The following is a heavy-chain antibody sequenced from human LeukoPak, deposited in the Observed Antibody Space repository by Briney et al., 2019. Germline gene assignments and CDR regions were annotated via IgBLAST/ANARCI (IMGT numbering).Heavy chain of an antibody. CDR1: GFTFSSYG. Sequence: GGSLRLSCAASGFTFSSYGMHWVRQAPGKGLEWVAVISYDGSNKYYADSVKGRFTISRDNSKNTLYLQMNSLRAEDTAVYYCAKDSRKLRYFDWLSPFDYRGQGTLVTVSS. CDR3: AKDSRKLRYFDWLSPFDY. D-gene: IGHD3-9*01. V-gene: IGHV3-30*18. J-gene: IGHJ4*02. CDR2: ISYDGSNK.